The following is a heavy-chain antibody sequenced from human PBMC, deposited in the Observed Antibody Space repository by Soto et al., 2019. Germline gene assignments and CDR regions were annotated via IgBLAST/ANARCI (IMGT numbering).Heavy chain of an antibody. CDR3: AGPPELTRIYYYYGMDV. V-gene: IGHV1-69*13. Sequence: ASVKVSCKASGYTFTSYDINWVRQAPGQGLEWMGGIIPIFGTANYAQKFQGRVTITADESTSTAYMELSSLRSEDTAVYYCAGPPELTRIYYYYGMDVWGQGTTVTVSS. CDR2: IIPIFGTA. D-gene: IGHD1-7*01. J-gene: IGHJ6*02. CDR1: GYTFTSYD.